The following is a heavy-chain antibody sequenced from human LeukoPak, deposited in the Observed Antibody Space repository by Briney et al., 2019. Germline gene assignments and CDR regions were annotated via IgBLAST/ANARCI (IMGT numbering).Heavy chain of an antibody. CDR1: GFTFSSYA. V-gene: IGHV3-23*01. Sequence: GGSLRLSCAASGFTFSSYAMSWVRQAPGKGLEWVSAISGSGGSTYYADSVKGRFTISRDNSKNTLYLQMNSLRAEDTAVYYCAKFTAGDYDSSGYYFSGAFDIWGQGTMVTVSP. J-gene: IGHJ3*02. D-gene: IGHD3-22*01. CDR3: AKFTAGDYDSSGYYFSGAFDI. CDR2: ISGSGGST.